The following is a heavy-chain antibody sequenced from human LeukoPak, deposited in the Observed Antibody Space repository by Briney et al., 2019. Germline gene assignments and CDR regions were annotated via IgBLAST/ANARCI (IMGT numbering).Heavy chain of an antibody. V-gene: IGHV1-2*02. CDR3: ARGRGYCSSTSCSNWFDP. D-gene: IGHD2-2*01. Sequence: GASVKVSCKASGYTFTGYYVHWVRQAPGQGLEWMGWINPNSGGTNYAQKFQGRVTMTRDTSISTAYMELSRLRSDDTAVYYCARGRGYCSSTSCSNWFDPWGQGTLVTVSS. CDR2: INPNSGGT. J-gene: IGHJ5*02. CDR1: GYTFTGYY.